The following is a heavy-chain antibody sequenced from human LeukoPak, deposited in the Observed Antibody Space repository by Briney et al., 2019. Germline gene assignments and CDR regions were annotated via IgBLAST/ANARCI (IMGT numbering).Heavy chain of an antibody. D-gene: IGHD3-10*01. Sequence: PRGSLRPSCAASGFTSSSCWMSWVRHAPGGGLGRVLNIKQDGSEKYYVDSVKGRLTISRNNAKTPLYLTVTAAKAEDTAGYYCAKDLGRVRGVPPFDGWGPGTLVTVSS. CDR2: IKQDGSEK. CDR1: GFTSSSCW. CDR3: AKDLGRVRGVPPFDG. V-gene: IGHV3-7*01. J-gene: IGHJ4*02.